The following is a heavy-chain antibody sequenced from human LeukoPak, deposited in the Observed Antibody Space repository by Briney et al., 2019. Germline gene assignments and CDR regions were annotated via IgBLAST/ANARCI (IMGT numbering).Heavy chain of an antibody. CDR1: GGSISSSSYY. D-gene: IGHD2-2*01. CDR3: ARRIVVVPAAIRFSWFDP. V-gene: IGHV4-39*01. CDR2: IYYSGST. Sequence: SETLSLTCTVSGGSISSSSYYWGWIRQPPGKGLEWIGSIYYSGSTYYNPSFKSRVTISVDTSKNQFSLKLSSVTAADTAVYYCARRIVVVPAAIRFSWFDPWGQGTLVTVSS. J-gene: IGHJ5*02.